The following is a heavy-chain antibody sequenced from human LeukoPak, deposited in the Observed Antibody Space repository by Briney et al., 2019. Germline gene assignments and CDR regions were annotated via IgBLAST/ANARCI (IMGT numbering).Heavy chain of an antibody. V-gene: IGHV3-21*01. CDR1: GFTFSSYS. CDR3: ARKVPSAQSDF. CDR2: ISGNSFRI. J-gene: IGHJ4*02. Sequence: PGGSLRLSCAVSGFTFSSYSMNWVRQAPGKGLEWVSAISGNSFRIYYADSVKGRFTISRDNAKNSLYLQMDSLRADDTAVYYCARKVPSAQSDFWGQGTLVTVSS.